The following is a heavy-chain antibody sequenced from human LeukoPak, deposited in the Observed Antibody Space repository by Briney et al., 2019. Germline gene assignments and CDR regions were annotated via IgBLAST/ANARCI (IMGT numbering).Heavy chain of an antibody. D-gene: IGHD6-13*01. CDR2: IDHTGST. Sequence: SETLSLTCSVSGDSISIYYWSWIRQPPGKGLEWIGYIDHTGSTNYNPSLNSRVTISRDTAKNHFSLRLSTVTAADTAVYFCARGRVSSSTWYSTYYYYYFYMDVWGKGTTVTVS. CDR1: GDSISIYY. V-gene: IGHV4-59*01. CDR3: ARGRVSSSTWYSTYYYYYFYMDV. J-gene: IGHJ6*03.